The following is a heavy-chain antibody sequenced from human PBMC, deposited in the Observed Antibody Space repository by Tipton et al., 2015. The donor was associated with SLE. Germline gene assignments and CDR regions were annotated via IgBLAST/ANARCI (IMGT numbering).Heavy chain of an antibody. Sequence: TLSLTCTVSGGSISSYYWSWLRQPPGKGLEWIGYIYYSGTTNYNPSLKSRVTISVDTTKNQFSLTLSSVTAADTAVYYCAVDISGGDYGGQGTRVTVSS. CDR1: GGSISSYY. V-gene: IGHV4-59*01. D-gene: IGHD3-9*01. J-gene: IGHJ4*02. CDR3: AVDISGGDY. CDR2: IYYSGTT.